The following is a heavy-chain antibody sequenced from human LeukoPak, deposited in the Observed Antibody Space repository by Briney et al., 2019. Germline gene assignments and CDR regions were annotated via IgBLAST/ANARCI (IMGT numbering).Heavy chain of an antibody. J-gene: IGHJ4*02. CDR2: IYYSGST. D-gene: IGHD3-16*01. V-gene: IGHV4-59*12. CDR3: ARAPGIMSGNWRFDY. Sequence: PSETLSLTCTVSGGSISSYYWSWIRQPPGKGLEWIGYIYYSGSTNYNPSLTSRVTMSVDTSKNQFSLKLSSVTAADTAVYYCARAPGIMSGNWRFDYWGQGTLVTVSS. CDR1: GGSISSYY.